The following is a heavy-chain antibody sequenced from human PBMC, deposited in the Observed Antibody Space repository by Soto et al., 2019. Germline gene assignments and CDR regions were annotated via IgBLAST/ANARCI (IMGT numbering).Heavy chain of an antibody. D-gene: IGHD4-17*01. Sequence: ASVKVSCKASGYTFTSYAMPWVRQAPGQSLEWMGWINAGNGNTKYSQKFQGRVTITRDTSARTAYMALSSLRSEDTAVYYCARHFSTVTTHYYYGMDVWGQGTTVTVSS. CDR2: INAGNGNT. V-gene: IGHV1-3*01. CDR1: GYTFTSYA. CDR3: ARHFSTVTTHYYYGMDV. J-gene: IGHJ6*02.